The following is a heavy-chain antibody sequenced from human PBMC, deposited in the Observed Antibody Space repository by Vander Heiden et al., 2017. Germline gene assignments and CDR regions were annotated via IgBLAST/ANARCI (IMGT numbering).Heavy chain of an antibody. V-gene: IGHV1-69*01. D-gene: IGHD3-16*01. CDR2: SVPIIGTA. CDR1: GGTFHIYP. J-gene: IGHJ2*01. Sequence: QVQLVQSGAEVKKPESSVKVSCKASGGTFHIYPIHWVRQAPGQGLEWMGGSVPIIGTANYAQKFQGRVTITADESTSTAYMELTSLRSEDTAVYYCASVLGDWRFDLWGRGTLVTVSS. CDR3: ASVLGDWRFDL.